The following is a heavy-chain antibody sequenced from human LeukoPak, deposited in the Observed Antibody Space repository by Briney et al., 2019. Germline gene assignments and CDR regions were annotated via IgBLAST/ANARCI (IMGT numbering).Heavy chain of an antibody. D-gene: IGHD2-15*01. CDR1: GGSFSGYY. CDR2: INHSGST. V-gene: IGHV4-34*01. J-gene: IGHJ5*02. Sequence: PSETLSLTCAVYGGSFSGYYWSWIRQPPGKGLEWIGEINHSGSTNYNPSLKSRVTISVDTSKNQFSLKLSPVTAADTAVYYCARAGSLPFYCSGGSCYGPWWFDPWGQGTLVTVSS. CDR3: ARAGSLPFYCSGGSCYGPWWFDP.